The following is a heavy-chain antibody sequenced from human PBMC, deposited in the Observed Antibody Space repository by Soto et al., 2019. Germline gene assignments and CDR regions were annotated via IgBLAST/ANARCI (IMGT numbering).Heavy chain of an antibody. J-gene: IGHJ6*01. CDR1: GGSFSGYY. Sequence: PSETLSLTCAVYGGSFSGYYWSWIRQPPGKGLEWIGEINHSGSTNYNPSLKSRVTIPVDTSKNQFSLKLSSVTAADTAVYYCARGHPGYYYGMDVWGQGTTVTVS. CDR2: INHSGST. V-gene: IGHV4-34*01. CDR3: ARGHPGYYYGMDV.